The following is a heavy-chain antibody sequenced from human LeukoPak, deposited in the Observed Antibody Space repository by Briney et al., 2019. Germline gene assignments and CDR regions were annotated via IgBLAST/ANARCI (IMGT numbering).Heavy chain of an antibody. J-gene: IGHJ6*03. CDR1: GFTVSSNY. CDR2: IYSGGST. D-gene: IGHD3-10*01. Sequence: GGSLRLSCAASGFTVSSNYMSWVRQAPGKGLEWVSVIYSGGSTYYADSVKGRFTISRDNSKNTLYLQMNSLRAEDTAVYYCASTMGEGYYYYMDVWAKGTTVTISS. CDR3: ASTMGEGYYYYMDV. V-gene: IGHV3-53*01.